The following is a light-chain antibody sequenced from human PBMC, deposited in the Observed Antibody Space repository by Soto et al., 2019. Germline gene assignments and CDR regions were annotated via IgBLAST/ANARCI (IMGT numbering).Light chain of an antibody. CDR1: SSNIGVNY. Sequence: QSLLTQPPSASGTPGQRVTISCSGSSSNIGVNYVYWYQQFPGTAPKLLIYKNSQRPSGVPDRFSGSKSGTSASLAISGLRSEDEALYYCAAWDDGLSGMIFGGGTKLTVL. J-gene: IGLJ2*01. CDR2: KNS. CDR3: AAWDDGLSGMI. V-gene: IGLV1-47*01.